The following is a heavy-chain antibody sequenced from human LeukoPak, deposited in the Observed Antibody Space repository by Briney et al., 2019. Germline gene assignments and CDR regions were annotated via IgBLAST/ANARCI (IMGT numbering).Heavy chain of an antibody. J-gene: IGHJ4*02. Sequence: ASVKVSCKASGYTFTGYYMHWVRQAPGQGLEWMGWINPNSGGTNYAQKFQGRVTMTRDTSISTAYMELSRLRSDDTAVYYCARARGRYSSGWYYFDYWGQGTLVTASS. CDR2: INPNSGGT. V-gene: IGHV1-2*02. CDR1: GYTFTGYY. CDR3: ARARGRYSSGWYYFDY. D-gene: IGHD6-19*01.